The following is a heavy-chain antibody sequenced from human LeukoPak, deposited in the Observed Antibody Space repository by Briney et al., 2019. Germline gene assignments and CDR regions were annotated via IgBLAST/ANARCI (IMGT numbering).Heavy chain of an antibody. D-gene: IGHD3-10*01. CDR3: ARDRSFGSGSYYKGPAVPTYYFDY. V-gene: IGHV3-21*01. CDR2: ISSSSSYI. CDR1: GFTFSSYS. Sequence: GGSLRLSCAACGFTFSSYSMNWVRQAPGKGLEWVSSISSSSSYIYYADSVKGRFTISRDNAKNSLYLQMNSLRAEDTAVYYCARDRSFGSGSYYKGPAVPTYYFDYWGQGTLVTVSS. J-gene: IGHJ4*02.